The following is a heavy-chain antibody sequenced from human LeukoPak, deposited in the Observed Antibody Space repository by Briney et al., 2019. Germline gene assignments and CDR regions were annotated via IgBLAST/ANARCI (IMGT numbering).Heavy chain of an antibody. Sequence: PSETLSLTCAVYGGSFSGYYWSWIRQPPGKGLEWIGEINHSGSTNYNPSLKSRVTISVDTSKNQFSLKLSSVTAADTAVYYCARGRLVVPYNWFDPWGQGNLVTVSS. CDR2: INHSGST. CDR3: ARGRLVVPYNWFDP. J-gene: IGHJ5*02. CDR1: GGSFSGYY. V-gene: IGHV4-34*01. D-gene: IGHD2-2*01.